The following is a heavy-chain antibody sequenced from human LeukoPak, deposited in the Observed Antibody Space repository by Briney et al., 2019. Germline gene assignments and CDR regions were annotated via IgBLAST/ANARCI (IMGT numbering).Heavy chain of an antibody. CDR1: GFTFSSYS. CDR2: ISSSSSTI. J-gene: IGHJ5*02. V-gene: IGHV3-48*01. D-gene: IGHD3-22*01. Sequence: GGSLRLSCAASGFTFSSYSMNWVRQAPGKGLEWVSYISSSSSTIYYADSVKGRFTISRDNAKNPLYLQMNSLRAEDTAVYYCARGPLYYYDSSGHNWFDPWGQGTLVTVSS. CDR3: ARGPLYYYDSSGHNWFDP.